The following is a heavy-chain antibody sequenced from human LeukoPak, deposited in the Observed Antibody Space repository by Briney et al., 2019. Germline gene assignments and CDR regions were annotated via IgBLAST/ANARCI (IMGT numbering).Heavy chain of an antibody. CDR1: GFTFSSYG. D-gene: IGHD4-23*01. CDR2: ISYDGSNK. CDR3: AKAPYGGNPYSWFDP. J-gene: IGHJ5*02. V-gene: IGHV3-30*18. Sequence: GGSLRLSCAASGFTFSSYGMHWVRPAPGKGLGRVSVISYDGSNKYYADSVKGRFTISRDNSKNTLYLQMNSLRAEDTAVYYCAKAPYGGNPYSWFDPWGQGTLSPSPQ.